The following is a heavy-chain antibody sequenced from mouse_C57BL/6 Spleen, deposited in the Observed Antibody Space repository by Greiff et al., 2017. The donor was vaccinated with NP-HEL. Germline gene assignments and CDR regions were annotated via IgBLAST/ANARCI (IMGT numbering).Heavy chain of an antibody. CDR1: GYAFSSSW. CDR3: ARPHYYGSSYDAMDY. J-gene: IGHJ4*01. Sequence: VQLHQSGPELVKPGASVKISCKASGYAFSSSWMNWVKQRPGKGLEWIGRIYPGDGDTNYNGKFKGKATLTADKSSSTAYMQLSSLTSEDSAVYFCARPHYYGSSYDAMDYWGQGTSVTVSS. D-gene: IGHD1-1*01. V-gene: IGHV1-82*01. CDR2: IYPGDGDT.